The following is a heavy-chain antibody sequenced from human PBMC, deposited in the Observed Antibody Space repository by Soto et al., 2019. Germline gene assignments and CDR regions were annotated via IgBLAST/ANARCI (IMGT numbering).Heavy chain of an antibody. D-gene: IGHD2-15*01. CDR3: ARGDCVGGSCYSLAGSFYYYMDV. V-gene: IGHV3-74*01. CDR1: GFTFSNYW. CDR2: INSDGSVS. J-gene: IGHJ6*03. Sequence: EVKLVESGGGLVQPGGSLRLSCAASGFTFSNYWMYWVRQAPGQGLVWVSRINSDGSVSRYADSVKGRLTISRDNVENTLYLQMNSLRVEDTAVYYCARGDCVGGSCYSLAGSFYYYMDVWGKGTTVTVFS.